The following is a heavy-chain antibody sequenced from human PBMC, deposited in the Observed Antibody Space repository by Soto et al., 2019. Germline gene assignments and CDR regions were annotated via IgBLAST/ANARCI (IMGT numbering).Heavy chain of an antibody. V-gene: IGHV3-33*01. J-gene: IGHJ6*02. Sequence: RRLSCAASGFTFSSYGMHWVRQAPGKGLEWVAVIWYDGSNKYYADSVKGRFTISRDNSKNTLYLQMNSLRAEDTAVYYCARDRTTVTTLRSWSRKVYYYYGMDVWGQGTTVTV. CDR1: GFTFSSYG. CDR3: ARDRTTVTTLRSWSRKVYYYYGMDV. CDR2: IWYDGSNK. D-gene: IGHD4-17*01.